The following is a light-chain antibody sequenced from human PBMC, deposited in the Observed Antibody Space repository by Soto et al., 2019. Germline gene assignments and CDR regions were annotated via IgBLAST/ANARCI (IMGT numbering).Light chain of an antibody. CDR3: QVWDSSSDHPYV. V-gene: IGLV3-21*04. CDR1: NIGSKS. Sequence: SYELTQPPSVSVAPGKTARIFCGGNNIGSKSVHWYQQKPGQAPVLVIYYDSDRPSGIPERFSGSNSGNTATLTISRVEAGDEADYYCQVWDSSSDHPYVFGTGTKLTVL. J-gene: IGLJ1*01. CDR2: YDS.